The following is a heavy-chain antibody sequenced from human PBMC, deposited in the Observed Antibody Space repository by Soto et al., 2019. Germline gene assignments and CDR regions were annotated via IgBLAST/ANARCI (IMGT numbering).Heavy chain of an antibody. CDR3: VKGGVLLKRQNWFDP. CDR2: ISSNGGST. J-gene: IGHJ5*02. Sequence: GGSLRLSCSASGFTFSSYAMHWVRQAPGKGLEYVSAISSNGGSTYYADSVKGRFTISRDNSKNTLYLQMSSLRAEDTAVYYCVKGGVLLKRQNWFDPWGQGTLVTVSS. V-gene: IGHV3-64D*08. CDR1: GFTFSSYA. D-gene: IGHD1-1*01.